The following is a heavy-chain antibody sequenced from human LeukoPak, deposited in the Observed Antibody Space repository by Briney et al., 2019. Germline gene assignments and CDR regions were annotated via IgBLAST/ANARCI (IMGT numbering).Heavy chain of an antibody. Sequence: ASVKVSCKASGGTFSSYGISWLRQAPGQGLEWMGRIIPIFGTANYAQKFQGRVTIPTDESTSTAYMQLSSLRSEDTAVYYCAGAAGERDELDYWGQGTLVTVSS. CDR3: AGAAGERDELDY. CDR2: IIPIFGTA. V-gene: IGHV1-69*05. J-gene: IGHJ4*02. CDR1: GGTFSSYG. D-gene: IGHD3-10*01.